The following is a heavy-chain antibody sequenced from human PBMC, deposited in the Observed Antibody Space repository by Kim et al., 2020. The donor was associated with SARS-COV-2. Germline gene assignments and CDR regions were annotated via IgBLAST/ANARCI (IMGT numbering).Heavy chain of an antibody. CDR2: TYYRSKWYN. CDR3: ARGYAFDI. CDR1: GDSVSSNSIA. J-gene: IGHJ3*02. Sequence: SQTLSLTCAISGDSVSSNSIAWNWIRQSPSRGLEWLGRTYYRSKWYNDYSPSVKGRITISPDTSKNHFSLQLNSVYPEDTAVYYCARGYAFDIWGPGTLVTVSS. V-gene: IGHV6-1*01.